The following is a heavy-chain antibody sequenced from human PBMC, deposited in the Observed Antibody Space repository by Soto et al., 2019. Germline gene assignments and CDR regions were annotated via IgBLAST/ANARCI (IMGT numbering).Heavy chain of an antibody. V-gene: IGHV3-15*01. J-gene: IGHJ6*02. D-gene: IGHD3-22*01. CDR3: TTGRITMIVVASYYYYGMDV. CDR2: IKSKTDGGTT. Sequence: LRLSCAASGFTFSNAWMSWVRQAPGKGLEWVGRIKSKTDGGTTDYAAPVKGRFTISRDDSKNTLYLQMNSLKTEDTAVYYCTTGRITMIVVASYYYYGMDVWGQGTTVTVSS. CDR1: GFTFSNAW.